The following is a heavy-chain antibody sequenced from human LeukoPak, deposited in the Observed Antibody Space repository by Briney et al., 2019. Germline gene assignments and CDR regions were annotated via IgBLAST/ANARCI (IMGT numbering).Heavy chain of an antibody. Sequence: PSETLSLTCAVYGGSFSGYYWSWIRQPPGKGLEWIGEINHSGSTNYNPSLKSRVTISVDTSKNQFSLKLSSVTAADTAVYYCARGYGRYDYVWGSYRYSLDYWGQGTLVTASP. CDR3: ARGYGRYDYVWGSYRYSLDY. J-gene: IGHJ4*02. CDR1: GGSFSGYY. D-gene: IGHD3-16*02. V-gene: IGHV4-34*01. CDR2: INHSGST.